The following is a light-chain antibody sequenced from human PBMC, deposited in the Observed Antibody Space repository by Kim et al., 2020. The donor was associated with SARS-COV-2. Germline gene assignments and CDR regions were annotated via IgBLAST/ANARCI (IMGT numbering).Light chain of an antibody. J-gene: IGKJ2*01. CDR2: GAS. V-gene: IGKV3-15*01. CDR1: QSVTNN. Sequence: EIVMTQSPATLSVSPGERATLSCRASQSVTNNLAWYQQKPGQAPRLLIYGASTRATGIPARFSGSGSGTEFTLIISSLQSEDFAVYYSQHYNNWPPETFGQGTRLEI. CDR3: QHYNNWPPET.